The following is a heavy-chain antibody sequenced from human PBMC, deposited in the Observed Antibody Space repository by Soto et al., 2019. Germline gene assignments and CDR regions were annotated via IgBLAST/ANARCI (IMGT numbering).Heavy chain of an antibody. CDR3: TRGPPRVQWFDP. CDR2: IYYSGST. V-gene: IGHV4-59*01. CDR1: GGSISSYY. Sequence: SETLSLTCTVSGGSISSYYWSWIRQPPGKGLEWIGYIYYSGSTNYNPSLKSRVTMSLDTSRNQFSLKLSSVTAADTAVYYCTRGPPRVQWFDPWGLGTLVTVSS. J-gene: IGHJ5*02.